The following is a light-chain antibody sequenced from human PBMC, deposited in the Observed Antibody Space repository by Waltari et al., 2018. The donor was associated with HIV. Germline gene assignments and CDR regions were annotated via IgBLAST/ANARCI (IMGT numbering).Light chain of an antibody. V-gene: IGLV3-25*03. CDR3: QSADSSGTYAV. CDR2: KDS. CDR1: ILPKQY. Sequence: SYELTQPPSVSVSPGQTARITCSGDILPKQYAYWYQQKPGQAPVVVIYKDSGRPSGFPERFSGSSSGTTVTLTISGVQAEDEADYYWQSADSSGTYAVFGGGTQLTVL. J-gene: IGLJ7*01.